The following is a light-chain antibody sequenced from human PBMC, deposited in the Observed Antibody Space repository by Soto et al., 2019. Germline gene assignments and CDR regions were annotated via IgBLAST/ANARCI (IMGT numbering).Light chain of an antibody. J-gene: IGKJ2*01. CDR3: QQYGGSPYT. Sequence: EIVLTQSPGTLSLSLRERATLSCRASQSVSSSHLAWYQQKPGQAPRLLIYGASSRAPGIPDRFSGSGSGTDFILTINRVESEDFAVYYCQQYGGSPYTFGQGTKLEIK. CDR2: GAS. CDR1: QSVSSSH. V-gene: IGKV3-20*01.